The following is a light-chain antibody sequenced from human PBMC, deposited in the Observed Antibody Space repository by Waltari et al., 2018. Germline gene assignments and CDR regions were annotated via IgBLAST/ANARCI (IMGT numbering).Light chain of an antibody. CDR2: GAS. J-gene: IGKJ1*01. CDR3: QNHERLPAM. Sequence: EIVFTQSPGTLSLSPGERATLPCRASQSVSRYLAWYQQKPGQAPRLLIYGASSRATGIPDRFSGSGSGTDFSLTISRLEPEDFAVYYCQNHERLPAMFGQGTKVEIK. V-gene: IGKV3-20*01. CDR1: QSVSRY.